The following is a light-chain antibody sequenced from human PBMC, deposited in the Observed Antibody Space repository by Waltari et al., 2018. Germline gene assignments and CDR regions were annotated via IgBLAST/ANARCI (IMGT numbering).Light chain of an antibody. CDR2: GAS. CDR3: QHYLRLPVA. CDR1: QSVGRT. V-gene: IGKV3-20*01. J-gene: IGKJ1*01. Sequence: EIVLTQSLGTLSLSPGERAIVSCRASQSVGRTLAWYQQKPGQAPRLLIYGASNRATGIPDRFIGSGSGTEFSLTISGLEPEDSAVYYCQHYLRLPVAFGQGTKVEIK.